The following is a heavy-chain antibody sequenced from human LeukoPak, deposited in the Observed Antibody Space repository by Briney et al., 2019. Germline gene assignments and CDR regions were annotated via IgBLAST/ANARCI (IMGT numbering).Heavy chain of an antibody. V-gene: IGHV3-23*01. CDR1: GFTFSSYG. Sequence: GGSLRLSCAASGFTFSSYGMSWVRQAPGKGLEWVSAISGSGGSTYYADSVKGRFTISRDNAKNSLYLQMNSLRTEDTAVYYCARGLATLDSWGQGTLVTVSS. CDR3: ARGLATLDS. CDR2: ISGSGGST. J-gene: IGHJ4*02. D-gene: IGHD2/OR15-2a*01.